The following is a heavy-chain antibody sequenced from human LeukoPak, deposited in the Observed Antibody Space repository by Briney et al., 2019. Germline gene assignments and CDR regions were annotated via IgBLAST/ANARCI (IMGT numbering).Heavy chain of an antibody. CDR2: IYHSGST. Sequence: SETLSLTCAVSGYSISSGYYWGWIRQPPGKGLEWIGSIYHSGSTYYNPSLKSRVTISVDTSKNQLSLKLSSVTAADTAVYYCASLPVGDWFDPWGQGTPVTVSS. CDR3: ASLPVGDWFDP. CDR1: GYSISSGYY. V-gene: IGHV4-38-2*01. D-gene: IGHD2-8*02. J-gene: IGHJ5*02.